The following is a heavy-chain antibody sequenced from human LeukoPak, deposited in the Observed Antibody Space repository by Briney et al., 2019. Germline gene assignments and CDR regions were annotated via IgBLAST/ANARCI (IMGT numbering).Heavy chain of an antibody. Sequence: GSLRLSCAASGFTFSSYSMNWVRQAPGKGLEWVSSISSSSLYRYYADSVKGRFTISRDNSKNTLYLQMNRLRAEDTAVYYCAKGSRGSCSRTYCYPFDYWGQGTLVTVSS. CDR1: GFTFSSYS. CDR2: ISSSSLYR. D-gene: IGHD2-2*01. CDR3: AKGSRGSCSRTYCYPFDY. J-gene: IGHJ4*02. V-gene: IGHV3-21*04.